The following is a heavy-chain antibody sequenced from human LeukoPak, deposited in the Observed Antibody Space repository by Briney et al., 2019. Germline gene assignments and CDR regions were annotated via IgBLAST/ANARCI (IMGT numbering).Heavy chain of an antibody. CDR3: ARDRGYSTH. V-gene: IGHV4-61*02. D-gene: IGHD5-18*01. J-gene: IGHJ4*02. Sequence: SQTLSLTCTVSGGSISSGDYYWSWIRQPAGKGLEWIGRIYTSGSTNYNPPLKSRVTISVDTSKNQFSLKLSSVTAADTAVYYCARDRGYSTHWGQGTLVTVSS. CDR1: GGSISSGDYY. CDR2: IYTSGST.